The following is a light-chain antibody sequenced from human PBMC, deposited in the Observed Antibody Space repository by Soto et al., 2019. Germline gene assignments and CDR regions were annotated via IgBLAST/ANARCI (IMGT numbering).Light chain of an antibody. V-gene: IGKV1-5*01. J-gene: IGKJ1*01. CDR3: QQYNRYSLWT. CDR1: QSISSW. CDR2: DAY. Sequence: IQITQSPSTLFASVGDRFTITCRASQSISSWLAWYQQKPGKAHNLLRYDAYNLESGVPYRFSGSVSGTEFTLTISSLQTEDFATYYCQQYNRYSLWTVGQGTKVEIK.